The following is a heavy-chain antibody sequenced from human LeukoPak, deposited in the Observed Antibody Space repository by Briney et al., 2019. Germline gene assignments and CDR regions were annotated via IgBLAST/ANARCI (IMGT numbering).Heavy chain of an antibody. Sequence: SETLSLTCTVSGGSISSYYWSWIRQPPGKGLEWIGYIYYSGSTNYNPSLKSRVTISVDTSKNQFSLKLSSVTAADTAVYYCARRGYSYGPFDYWGQGTLVTVSS. CDR1: GGSISSYY. CDR2: IYYSGST. CDR3: ARRGYSYGPFDY. D-gene: IGHD5-18*01. V-gene: IGHV4-59*01. J-gene: IGHJ4*02.